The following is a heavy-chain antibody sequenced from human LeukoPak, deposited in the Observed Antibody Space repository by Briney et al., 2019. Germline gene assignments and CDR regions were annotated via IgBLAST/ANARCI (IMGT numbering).Heavy chain of an antibody. CDR1: GFTFNNYA. CDR3: AKAISSAFYYYGMDV. V-gene: IGHV3-23*01. Sequence: PGGSLRLSCAASGFTFNNYAMNWFRQSPGKGLEWVSSISGSGDTTYYADSVKGRFTISRDNFKNTLYLQMNYLRAADTAIYYCAKAISSAFYYYGMDVWGQGTTVSVSS. CDR2: ISGSGDTT. D-gene: IGHD6-19*01. J-gene: IGHJ6*02.